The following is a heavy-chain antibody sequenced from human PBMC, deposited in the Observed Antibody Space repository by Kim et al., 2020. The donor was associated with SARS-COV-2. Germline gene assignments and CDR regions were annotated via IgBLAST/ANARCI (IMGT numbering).Heavy chain of an antibody. CDR3: ARDRAAYYIDY. V-gene: IGHV1-46*01. J-gene: IGHJ4*02. CDR2: T. Sequence: TSYPPKFQGRVTMTRDTSPSTVYMQLSSRRSEDTAVYYCARDRAAYYIDYWGRGTLVTVSS.